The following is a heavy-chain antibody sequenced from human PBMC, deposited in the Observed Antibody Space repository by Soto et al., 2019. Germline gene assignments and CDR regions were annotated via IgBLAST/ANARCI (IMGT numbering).Heavy chain of an antibody. CDR1: GFTFSSYA. Sequence: GGSLRLSCAASGFTFSSYAMSWVRQAPGKGLEWVSAISGSGGSTYYADSVKGRFTISRDNSKNTLYLQMNSLRAEDTAVYYCAKSRGVVVPAAIDYDILTVDVRGQGTTVTVSS. CDR3: AKSRGVVVPAAIDYDILTVDV. V-gene: IGHV3-23*01. D-gene: IGHD2-2*01. J-gene: IGHJ6*02. CDR2: ISGSGGST.